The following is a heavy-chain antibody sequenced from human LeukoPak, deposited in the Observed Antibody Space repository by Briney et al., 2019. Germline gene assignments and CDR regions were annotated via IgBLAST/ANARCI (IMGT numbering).Heavy chain of an antibody. D-gene: IGHD3-22*01. Sequence: AETLSLTCTVSGGSISSYYWGWIRQPPGKWLEWIGSIYHSGSTYYNPSLKSRVTISVDTSKNQFSLKLSSVTAADTAVYYCARDQGWVLGELISNTFDIWGQGTTVTVSS. CDR2: IYHSGST. V-gene: IGHV4-39*07. CDR1: GGSISSYY. J-gene: IGHJ3*02. CDR3: ARDQGWVLGELISNTFDI.